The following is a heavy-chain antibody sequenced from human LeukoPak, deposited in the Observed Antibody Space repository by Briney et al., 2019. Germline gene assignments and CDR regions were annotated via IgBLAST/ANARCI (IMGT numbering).Heavy chain of an antibody. CDR3: ARCRVDRSAFDI. CDR1: GGTFSSYA. V-gene: IGHV1-69*05. Sequence: SVKVSCKASGGTFSSYAISWVRQAPGQGLEWMGGIIPIFGTANYAQKFQGRVTITTDESTSTAYMELSSLRSEDTAVYYCARCRVDRSAFDIWGQGTMVTVSS. D-gene: IGHD5-12*01. J-gene: IGHJ3*02. CDR2: IIPIFGTA.